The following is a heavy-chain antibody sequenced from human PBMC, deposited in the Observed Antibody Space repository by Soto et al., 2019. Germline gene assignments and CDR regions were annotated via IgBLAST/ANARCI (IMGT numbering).Heavy chain of an antibody. CDR2: LNPNSGGT. D-gene: IGHD3-3*01. V-gene: IGHV1-2*02. CDR3: ARAQHRYYDFWSGYYPKDYYGMDV. Sequence: ASVKVSWKAYGFTLTGYYMHWVGQAPGQGLEWMGWLNPNSGGTNYAQKFQGRVTMTRDKSISTAYMELSRLRSDDTAVYYCARAQHRYYDFWSGYYPKDYYGMDVRGQGTTVTVSS. CDR1: GFTLTGYY. J-gene: IGHJ6*02.